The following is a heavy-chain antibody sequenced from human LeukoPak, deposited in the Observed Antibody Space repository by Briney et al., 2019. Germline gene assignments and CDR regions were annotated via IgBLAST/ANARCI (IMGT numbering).Heavy chain of an antibody. CDR2: ISGSGGST. Sequence: PGGSLRLSCAASGFTFSSYAMSWVRQAPGKGLEWVSAISGSGGSTYYADSVKGRFTISRDNAKNSLYLQMNSLRAEDTAVYYCARNSNRYMDVWGKGTTVTVSS. CDR1: GFTFSSYA. D-gene: IGHD2/OR15-2a*01. V-gene: IGHV3-23*01. CDR3: ARNSNRYMDV. J-gene: IGHJ6*03.